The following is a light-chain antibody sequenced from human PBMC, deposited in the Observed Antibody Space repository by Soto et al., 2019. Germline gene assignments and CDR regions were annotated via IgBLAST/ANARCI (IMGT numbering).Light chain of an antibody. CDR2: GNR. J-gene: IGLJ3*02. Sequence: QSVLTQPPSASGAPGQRVTISCTGNNSNLGAGYDVHWYQQLPGAAPKLVVFGNRNRPSGVPERFSGSKSGTSASLAITGLQPEDEADYYCQAYDYNLTAFVFGGGSQLTVL. CDR3: QAYDYNLTAFV. V-gene: IGLV1-40*01. CDR1: NSNLGAGYD.